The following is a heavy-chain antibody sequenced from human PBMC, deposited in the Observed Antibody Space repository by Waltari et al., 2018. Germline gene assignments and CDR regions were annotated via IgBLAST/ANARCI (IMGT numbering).Heavy chain of an antibody. J-gene: IGHJ6*02. V-gene: IGHV4-34*01. CDR1: GGSFSGYY. CDR2: INHSGST. D-gene: IGHD3-10*02. Sequence: QVQLQQWGAGLLEPSETLSLTCAVYGGSFSGYYWSWIRQPPGKGLEWIGEINHSGSTNYNPSLKSRVTISVDTSKNQFSLKLSSVTAADTAVYYCARGAPMFYYGMDVWGQGTTVTVSS. CDR3: ARGAPMFYYGMDV.